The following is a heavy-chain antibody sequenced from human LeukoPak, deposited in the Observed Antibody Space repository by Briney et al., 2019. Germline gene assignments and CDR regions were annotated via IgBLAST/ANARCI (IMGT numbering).Heavy chain of an antibody. J-gene: IGHJ3*02. V-gene: IGHV3-23*01. Sequence: GGSLRLSCAASGFTFSSNAMSWVRQAPGKGLEWVSAISTGGGSTYYADSAKGRFTISRNNPNNTLYLQMNNLRAEDTAVYYCAKPRDSIVGTTTPTRLATLDIWGKGQWLPSLQ. D-gene: IGHD1-26*01. CDR1: GFTFSSNA. CDR2: ISTGGGST. CDR3: AKPRDSIVGTTTPTRLATLDI.